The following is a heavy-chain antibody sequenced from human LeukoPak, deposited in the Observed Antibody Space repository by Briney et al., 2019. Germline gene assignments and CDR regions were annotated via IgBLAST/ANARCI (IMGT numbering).Heavy chain of an antibody. CDR2: INHSGRT. J-gene: IGHJ6*02. CDR3: ARDVIVVPAAIHYGMDV. Sequence: SETLSLTCAVYGGSFSDYFWGWIRQPPGEGLEWIGEINHSGRTYYNPSLKSRVTISVDTSKNQFSLNLSSVTAADTAVYYCARDVIVVPAAIHYGMDVWGQGTTVTVSS. CDR1: GGSFSDYF. V-gene: IGHV4-34*01. D-gene: IGHD2-2*01.